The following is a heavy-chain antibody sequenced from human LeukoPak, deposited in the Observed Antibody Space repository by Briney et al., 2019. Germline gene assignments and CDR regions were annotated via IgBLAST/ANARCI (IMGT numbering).Heavy chain of an antibody. D-gene: IGHD2-15*01. CDR3: AKYIGSGFSFEH. V-gene: IGHV3-23*01. Sequence: GSLRLSCAASGFTFSTFAMSWVRQAPGKGLEWVSAISGSGGTTYYADSVQGRFTISRDNSQNTLYLQMNSLRAEDTAVYYCAKYIGSGFSFEHWGQGTLVAVSS. CDR1: GFTFSTFA. J-gene: IGHJ4*02. CDR2: ISGSGGTT.